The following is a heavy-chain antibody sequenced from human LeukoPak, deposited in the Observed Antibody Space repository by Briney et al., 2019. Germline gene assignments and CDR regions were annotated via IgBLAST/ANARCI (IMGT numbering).Heavy chain of an antibody. V-gene: IGHV5-10-1*01. CDR1: GCSFTNYS. CDR2: IDPSDSYA. CDR3: AREGYYYYNMDV. J-gene: IGHJ6*02. Sequence: GESLKISCKGSGCSFTNYSIIWVRQMPGKGLEWMGRIDPSDSYANYSPSFKGHVTISADKSIRTAYLRWSSLKASDTAMYYCAREGYYYYNMDVWGQGTTVTVSS.